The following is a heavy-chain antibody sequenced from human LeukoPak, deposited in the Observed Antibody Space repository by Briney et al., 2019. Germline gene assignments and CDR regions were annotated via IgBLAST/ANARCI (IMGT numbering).Heavy chain of an antibody. CDR1: GFTFSNAW. CDR2: IESKTDGGTT. J-gene: IGHJ6*02. CDR3: TTEATWNYGMDV. V-gene: IGHV3-15*04. Sequence: GGSLRLSFAASGFTFSNAWVSWVRQAPGKGLEWVGRIESKTDGGTTDYAAPVKDRFIISRDDSKTTVYLQMNSLKTEDTAVYYCTTEATWNYGMDVWGQGTTVTVSS. D-gene: IGHD5-12*01.